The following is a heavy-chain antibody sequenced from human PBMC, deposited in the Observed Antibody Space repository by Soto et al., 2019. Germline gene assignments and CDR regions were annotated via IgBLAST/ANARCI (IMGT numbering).Heavy chain of an antibody. CDR3: ARVQGYSGRKGDPLDY. CDR2: IDGDGRDT. J-gene: IGHJ4*01. V-gene: IGHV3-74*01. Sequence: SCAASALTFSGYWWHGVLQGPGKGLVWVSHIDGDGRDTRYADSVKGRFTISRDDSNNALFLQMNSLRFEETAVYYCARVQGYSGRKGDPLDYWGHGILVTVPS. CDR1: ALTFSGYW. D-gene: IGHD5-12*01.